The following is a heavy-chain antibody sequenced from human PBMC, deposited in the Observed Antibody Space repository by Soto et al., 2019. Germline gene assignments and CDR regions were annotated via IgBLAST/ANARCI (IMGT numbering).Heavy chain of an antibody. Sequence: ASVKVSCKASGYTFTSYAMHWVRQAPGQRREWMGWINAGNGNTKYSQKFQGRVTITRDTSASTAYMELSSLRSEDTAVYYCAREGNWKTFDYWGQGXLVTVSS. D-gene: IGHD1-1*01. CDR3: AREGNWKTFDY. CDR2: INAGNGNT. J-gene: IGHJ4*02. CDR1: GYTFTSYA. V-gene: IGHV1-3*01.